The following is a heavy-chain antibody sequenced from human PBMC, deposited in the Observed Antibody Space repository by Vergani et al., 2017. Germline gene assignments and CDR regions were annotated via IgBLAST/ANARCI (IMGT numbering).Heavy chain of an antibody. J-gene: IGHJ4*02. V-gene: IGHV4-59*01. CDR2: IYYSGST. CDR1: GGSISSYY. Sequence: QVQLQESGPGLVKPSETLSLTCTVSGGSISSYYWSWIRQPPGKGLEWIGYIYYSGSTNYNPSLKSRVTISVDTSKNQFSLKLSSVTAADTAVYYCARGGQTGDPEGYWGQGTLVTVSS. CDR3: ARGGQTGDPEGY. D-gene: IGHD7-27*01.